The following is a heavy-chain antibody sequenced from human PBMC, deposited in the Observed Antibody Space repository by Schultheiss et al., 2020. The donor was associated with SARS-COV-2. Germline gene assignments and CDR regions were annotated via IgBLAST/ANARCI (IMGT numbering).Heavy chain of an antibody. Sequence: GGSLRLSCAASGFTFSSYWMHWVRQAPGKGLVWVSRINSDGSSTSYADSVKGRFTISRDNAKNTLYLQMNSLRAEDTAVYYCARDRFEYYYGSGTQYYYYGMDVWGQGTTVTVSS. D-gene: IGHD3-10*01. CDR1: GFTFSSYW. CDR2: INSDGSST. V-gene: IGHV3-74*01. J-gene: IGHJ6*02. CDR3: ARDRFEYYYGSGTQYYYYGMDV.